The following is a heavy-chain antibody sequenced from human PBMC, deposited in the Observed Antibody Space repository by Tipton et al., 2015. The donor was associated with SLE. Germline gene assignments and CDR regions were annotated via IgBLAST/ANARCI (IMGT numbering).Heavy chain of an antibody. J-gene: IGHJ4*02. CDR2: IYYSGST. CDR1: GGSISSYY. CDR3: ARELVGATRRDFDY. V-gene: IGHV4-59*01. D-gene: IGHD1-26*01. Sequence: TLSLTCTVSGGSISSYYWSWIRQPPGKGLEWIGYIYYSGSTNYNPSLKSRVTISVDTSKNQFSLKLSSVTAADTAVYYCARELVGATRRDFDYWGQGTLVTVSS.